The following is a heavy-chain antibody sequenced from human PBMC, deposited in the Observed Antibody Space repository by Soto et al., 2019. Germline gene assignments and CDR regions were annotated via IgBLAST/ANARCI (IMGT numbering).Heavy chain of an antibody. CDR1: GFTFSSYS. D-gene: IGHD3-22*01. Sequence: PGGSLRLSCAASGFTFSSYSMNWVRQAPGKGLEWVSYISSSSSTIYYADSVKGRFTISRDNAKNSLYLQMNSLRDEDTAVYYCARESNYDSRIPYFDYWGQGTLVTVSS. CDR3: ARESNYDSRIPYFDY. V-gene: IGHV3-48*02. J-gene: IGHJ4*02. CDR2: ISSSSSTI.